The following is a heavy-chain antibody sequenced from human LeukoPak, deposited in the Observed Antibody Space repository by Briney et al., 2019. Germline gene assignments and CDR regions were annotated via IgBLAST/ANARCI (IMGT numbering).Heavy chain of an antibody. CDR3: ARDGPFATFGVVTPGADY. CDR2: IYTSGST. CDR1: GGSISSYY. J-gene: IGHJ4*02. Sequence: TSETLSLTCTVSGGSISSYYWSWIRQPAGKGLEWIGRIYTSGSTNYNPSLKSRVTMSVDTSKNQFSLKLSSVTAADTAVYYCARDGPFATFGVVTPGADYWGQGTLVTVSS. D-gene: IGHD3-3*01. V-gene: IGHV4-4*07.